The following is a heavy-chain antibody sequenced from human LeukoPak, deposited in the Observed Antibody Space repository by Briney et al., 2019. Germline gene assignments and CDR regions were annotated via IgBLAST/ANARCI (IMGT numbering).Heavy chain of an antibody. V-gene: IGHV4-31*03. D-gene: IGHD3-22*01. J-gene: IGHJ4*02. CDR2: IYYSGST. Sequence: SETLSLTCTLSGGSISSGGYYWGWIRQHPGKGLEWIGYIYYSGSTYYNPSLKSRVTISVDTSKNQFSLKLSSVTAADTAVYYCARVPSATYYDSSGYYYFDYWGRGTLVTVSS. CDR3: ARVPSATYYDSSGYYYFDY. CDR1: GGSISSGGYY.